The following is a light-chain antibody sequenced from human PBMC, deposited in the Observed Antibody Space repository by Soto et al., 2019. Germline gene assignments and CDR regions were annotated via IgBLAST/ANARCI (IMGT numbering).Light chain of an antibody. CDR3: QQYSDLPMT. Sequence: DIVLTQSPGTLSLSPGERAILSCRASQTVNNNYLDWCQQKPGQAPRLLIYGASRRATGIPDRFSGSASGTDFTLTISRLEPEDFAVYFCQQYSDLPMTFGQGTRLEIK. CDR2: GAS. V-gene: IGKV3-20*01. CDR1: QTVNNNY. J-gene: IGKJ5*01.